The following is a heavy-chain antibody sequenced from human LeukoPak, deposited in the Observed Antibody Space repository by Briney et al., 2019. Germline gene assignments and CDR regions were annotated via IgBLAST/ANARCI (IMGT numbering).Heavy chain of an antibody. J-gene: IGHJ4*02. D-gene: IGHD5-12*01. V-gene: IGHV4-34*01. CDR3: AGSGYSGYDLNY. CDR1: GGSFSGYY. Sequence: SETLSLTCAVYGGSFSGYYWSWIRQPPGKGLEWIGEINHSGSTNYNPSLKSRVSISVDTSKNQFSLKLSSVTAADTAVYYCAGSGYSGYDLNYWGQGTLVSVSS. CDR2: INHSGST.